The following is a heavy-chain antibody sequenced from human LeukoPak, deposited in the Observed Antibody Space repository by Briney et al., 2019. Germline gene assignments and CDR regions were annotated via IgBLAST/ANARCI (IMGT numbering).Heavy chain of an antibody. J-gene: IGHJ6*02. CDR2: ISAYNGNT. V-gene: IGHV1-18*01. Sequence: TSVKVSCKASGYTFTSYGISWVRQAPGQGVEWMGWISAYNGNTNYAQKLQGRVTMTTDTSTSTAYMELRSLRSDDTAVYYCARDNYDILTGYYGYYYYGMDVWGQGTTVTVSS. CDR3: ARDNYDILTGYYGYYYYGMDV. CDR1: GYTFTSYG. D-gene: IGHD3-9*01.